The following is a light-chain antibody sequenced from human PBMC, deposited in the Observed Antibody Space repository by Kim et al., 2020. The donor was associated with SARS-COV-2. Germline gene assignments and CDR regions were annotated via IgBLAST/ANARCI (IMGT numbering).Light chain of an antibody. CDR3: QKYKSAPWT. CDR2: AAS. CDR1: QDIKNY. V-gene: IGKV1-27*01. J-gene: IGKJ1*01. Sequence: ASVGDRVTITCRASQDIKNYLAWYRQKPGKVPEVLIYAASILQSGVPSRISGSGSGTDFTLTINSLQPEDVATYYCQKYKSAPWTFGQGTKVDIK.